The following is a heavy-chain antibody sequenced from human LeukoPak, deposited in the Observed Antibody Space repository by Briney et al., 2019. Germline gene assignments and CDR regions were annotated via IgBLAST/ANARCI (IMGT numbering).Heavy chain of an antibody. Sequence: GASVKVSCKASGYTFTGYYMHRVRQAPGQGLEWMGWINPNSGGTNYAQKFQGRVTMTRDTSISTAYMELSRLRSDDTAVYYCARDRRYSSSWYGYWGQGTLVTVSS. CDR1: GYTFTGYY. J-gene: IGHJ4*02. CDR2: INPNSGGT. D-gene: IGHD6-13*01. CDR3: ARDRRYSSSWYGY. V-gene: IGHV1-2*02.